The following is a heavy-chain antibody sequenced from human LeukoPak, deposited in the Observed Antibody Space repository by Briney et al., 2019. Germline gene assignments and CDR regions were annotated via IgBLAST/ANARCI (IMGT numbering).Heavy chain of an antibody. D-gene: IGHD5-12*01. J-gene: IGHJ4*02. CDR1: GGSISSSSYY. CDR2: IYYSGST. CDR3: ARSHNIVATIFDY. V-gene: IGHV4-39*01. Sequence: SSETLSLTCTVSGGSISSSSYYWGWIRQPPGKGLEWIGSIYYSGSTYYNPSLKSRVTISVDMSKNQFSLKLSSVTAADTAVFYCARSHNIVATIFDYWGQGTLVTVSS.